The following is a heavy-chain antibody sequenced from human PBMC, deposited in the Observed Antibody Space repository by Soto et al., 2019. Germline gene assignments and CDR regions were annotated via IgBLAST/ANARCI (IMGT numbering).Heavy chain of an antibody. D-gene: IGHD3-10*01. CDR3: ARLDYGSGTPHFDV. CDR1: GYSFTSYW. J-gene: IGHJ4*02. V-gene: IGHV5-51*01. Sequence: PGESLKISCQVSGYSFTSYWVGGVRQMSGQGLERVAMIFPDDSDTRYSPSSQGRVTISVDNSTSTASLQWHSLEASDTAMYYCARLDYGSGTPHFDVWGQGTQVTVSS. CDR2: IFPDDSDT.